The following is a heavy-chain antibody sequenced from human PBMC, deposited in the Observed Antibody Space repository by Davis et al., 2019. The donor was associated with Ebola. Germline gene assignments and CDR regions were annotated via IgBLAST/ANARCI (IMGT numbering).Heavy chain of an antibody. CDR2: IIPILGIA. V-gene: IGHV1-69*04. J-gene: IGHJ5*02. Sequence: SVQVSCKASSGTFSSYAISWVRQAPGQGLEWMGRIIPILGIANYAQKSQGRVTITADKSTSTAYMELSSLRSEDTAVYYCARDLLRFLEWGRFDPWGQGTLVTVSS. CDR3: ARDLLRFLEWGRFDP. CDR1: SGTFSSYA. D-gene: IGHD3-3*01.